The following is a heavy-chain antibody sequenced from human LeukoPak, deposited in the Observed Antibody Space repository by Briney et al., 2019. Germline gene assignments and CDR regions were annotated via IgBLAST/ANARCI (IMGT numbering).Heavy chain of an antibody. J-gene: IGHJ4*02. D-gene: IGHD2-8*01. Sequence: EASVKVSCKASGYTFTGYYMHWVRQAPGQGLEWMGWINPNSGGTNYAQTFQGRVTMTRDTSISTAYMELSRLRSDDTAVYYCARVDNGEFGFDYWGQGTLVTVSS. V-gene: IGHV1-2*02. CDR3: ARVDNGEFGFDY. CDR1: GYTFTGYY. CDR2: INPNSGGT.